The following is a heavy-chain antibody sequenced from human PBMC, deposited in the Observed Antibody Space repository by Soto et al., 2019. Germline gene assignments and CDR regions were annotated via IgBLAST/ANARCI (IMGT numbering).Heavy chain of an antibody. J-gene: IGHJ6*01. CDR3: ANTKLTGYCSGGSCYSRYDYYGIDV. Sequence: HVQLVESGGGVVQPGRSLRLSCAASGFTFSSYGMHWVRQAPGKALEWVAVISYDGSNKYYADSVKGRFTISRDNSKNTLYMQMNSLRAEETAVYYCANTKLTGYCSGGSCYSRYDYYGIDVWGQGTTVTVSS. CDR1: GFTFSSYG. CDR2: ISYDGSNK. D-gene: IGHD2-15*01. V-gene: IGHV3-30*18.